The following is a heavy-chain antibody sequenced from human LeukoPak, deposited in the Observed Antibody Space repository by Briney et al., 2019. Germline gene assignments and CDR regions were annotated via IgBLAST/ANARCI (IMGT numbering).Heavy chain of an antibody. CDR2: INTNTGNP. Sequence: ASVKVSCKASGGTFSSYAISWVRQAPGQGLEWMGWINTNTGNPTYAQGFTGRFVFSLDTSVSTAYLQISSLKAEDTAVYYCARDPPLGYCSGGSCYPDYWGQGTLVTVSS. CDR1: GGTFSSYA. V-gene: IGHV7-4-1*02. CDR3: ARDPPLGYCSGGSCYPDY. D-gene: IGHD2-15*01. J-gene: IGHJ4*02.